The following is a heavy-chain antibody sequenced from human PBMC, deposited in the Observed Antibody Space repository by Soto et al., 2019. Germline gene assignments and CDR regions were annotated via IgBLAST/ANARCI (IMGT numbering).Heavy chain of an antibody. Sequence: ASVKVSCKASGYTFTGHYMHWVRQVSGKGLEYLGWLKSDNGGAYSAPKFQGRVTFTRDTSTTTAYMELSGLRSDDTAVYFCARDLCPLGSGSACPTFRLDFCGQGTTVTVSS. CDR3: ARDLCPLGSGSACPTFRLDF. V-gene: IGHV1-2*02. CDR2: LKSDNGGA. J-gene: IGHJ6*02. CDR1: GYTFTGHY. D-gene: IGHD3-10*01.